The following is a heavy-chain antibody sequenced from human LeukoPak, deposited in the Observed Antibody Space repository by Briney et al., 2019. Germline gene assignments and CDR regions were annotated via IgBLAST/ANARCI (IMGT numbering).Heavy chain of an antibody. CDR3: AKEVTPNYSGFDAFDI. CDR1: GFTFSAYE. D-gene: IGHD2-15*01. J-gene: IGHJ3*02. V-gene: IGHV3-48*03. Sequence: GGSLRLSSAASGFTFSAYEMDWVRQAPGKGLEWISYISSSGSTIYHADSVKGRFTISRDDAKNSLYLQMNSLRAEDTAVYYCAKEVTPNYSGFDAFDIWGQGTMVTVSS. CDR2: ISSSGSTI.